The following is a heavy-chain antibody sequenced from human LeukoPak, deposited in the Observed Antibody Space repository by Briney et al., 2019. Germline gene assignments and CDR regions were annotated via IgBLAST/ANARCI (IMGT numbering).Heavy chain of an antibody. Sequence: PGRSLRLSCAASGFTFDDYAMHWVRQAPGKGLEWVSGISWNSGSIGYADSVKGRFTISRDNAKNSLYLQMNSLRAEDTALYYCAKDMGGSLDWYFDLWGRGTLVTVSS. D-gene: IGHD1-26*01. J-gene: IGHJ2*01. V-gene: IGHV3-9*01. CDR3: AKDMGGSLDWYFDL. CDR2: ISWNSGSI. CDR1: GFTFDDYA.